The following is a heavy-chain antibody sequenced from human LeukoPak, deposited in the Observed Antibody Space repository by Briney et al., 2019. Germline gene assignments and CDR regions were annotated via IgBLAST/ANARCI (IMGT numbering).Heavy chain of an antibody. CDR1: GFTFSSYN. D-gene: IGHD6-19*01. V-gene: IGHV3-21*01. J-gene: IGHJ6*03. Sequence: GGSLRLSCAASGFTFSSYNMNWVRQAPGKGLEWVSSISTASDYIYYADSVKGRFTISRDNAKNSLYLQMNSLRAEDTAIYYCARSSGWYHRGPDYYYYYMDVWGKGTTVTVS. CDR3: ARSSGWYHRGPDYYYYYMDV. CDR2: ISTASDYI.